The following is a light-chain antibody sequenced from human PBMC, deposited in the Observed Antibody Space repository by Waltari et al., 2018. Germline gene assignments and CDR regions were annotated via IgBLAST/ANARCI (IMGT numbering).Light chain of an antibody. CDR3: HSHDRAVSRSDV. V-gene: IGLV1-40*01. Sequence: QSVLTQPPSVSGAPGQRVTISCTGSSSNIGAGYDVQWYQQFPGKAPKLLIYDNDYRPVGIPDRFSAAKSGTPASMAITGLQAEDGAVYYCHSHDRAVSRSDVFGGGTKLTVL. J-gene: IGLJ3*02. CDR2: DND. CDR1: SSNIGAGYD.